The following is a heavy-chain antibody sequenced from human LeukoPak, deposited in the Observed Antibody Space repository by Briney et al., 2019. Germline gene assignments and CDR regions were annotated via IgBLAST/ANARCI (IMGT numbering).Heavy chain of an antibody. CDR1: GGSISSSNW. Sequence: SGTLSLTCAVSGGSISSSNWWSWVRQPPGKGLEWIGHIYYSGSTDYHPSLKSRVTISMDTSRNQFSLKVSSVTAADTAVYYCARANSGLDYWGQGAQVTVSS. D-gene: IGHD2-21*01. CDR2: IYYSGST. CDR3: ARANSGLDY. J-gene: IGHJ4*02. V-gene: IGHV4-4*02.